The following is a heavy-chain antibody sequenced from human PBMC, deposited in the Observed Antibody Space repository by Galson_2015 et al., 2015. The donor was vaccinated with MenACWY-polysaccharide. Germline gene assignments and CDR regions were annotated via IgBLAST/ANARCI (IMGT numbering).Heavy chain of an antibody. CDR2: ISYDGGNQ. V-gene: IGHV3-30*09. J-gene: IGHJ6*02. D-gene: IGHD2-2*01. CDR3: ARDYCSRTSCSGMDV. Sequence: WVRQAPGTGLEWVAVISYDGGNQYYRDSVKGRFALSRDNSKNTVFLEMNSLRAEDTGVYYCARDYCSRTSCSGMDVWGQGTTVTVSS.